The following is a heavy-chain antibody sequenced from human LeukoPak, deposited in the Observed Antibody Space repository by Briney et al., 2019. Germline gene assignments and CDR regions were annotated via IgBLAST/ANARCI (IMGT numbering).Heavy chain of an antibody. CDR1: GYTFTGYY. CDR3: ASSLSGYYYYFDY. Sequence: ASVKVSCKASGYTFTGYYMHWVRQAPGQGLEWMGWINPNSGGTNYAQKFQGRVTMTRDTSISTAYMELSRLRSDDTAVYYCASSLSGYYYYFDYWGQGTLVTVSS. D-gene: IGHD3-22*01. V-gene: IGHV1-2*02. CDR2: INPNSGGT. J-gene: IGHJ4*02.